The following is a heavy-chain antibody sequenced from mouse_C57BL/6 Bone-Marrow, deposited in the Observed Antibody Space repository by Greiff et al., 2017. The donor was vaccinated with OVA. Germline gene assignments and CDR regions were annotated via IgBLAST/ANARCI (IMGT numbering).Heavy chain of an antibody. D-gene: IGHD4-1*01. V-gene: IGHV1-18*01. Sequence: VQLKESGPELVKPGASVQIPCKASGYTFTDYNMDWVKQSHGKSLEWIGDINPNNGGTIYNQKFKGKATLTVDKSSSTAYMELRSLTSEDTAVYYCARWDDEGAMDYWGQGTSVTVSS. CDR3: ARWDDEGAMDY. J-gene: IGHJ4*01. CDR1: GYTFTDYN. CDR2: INPNNGGT.